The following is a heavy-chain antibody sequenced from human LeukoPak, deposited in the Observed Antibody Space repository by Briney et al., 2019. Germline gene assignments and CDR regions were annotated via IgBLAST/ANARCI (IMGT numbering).Heavy chain of an antibody. J-gene: IGHJ3*02. D-gene: IGHD5-12*01. CDR1: GYSFTSYW. V-gene: IGHV5-51*01. CDR2: IYPGDSDT. CDR3: ARPGNNVDIVATIDSIDAFDI. Sequence: GESLKISCKGSGYSFTSYWIGWVRQMPGKGLEWMGIIYPGDSDTRYSPSFQGQVTISAAKSISTAYLQWSSLKASDTAMYYCARPGNNVDIVATIDSIDAFDIWGQGTMVTVSS.